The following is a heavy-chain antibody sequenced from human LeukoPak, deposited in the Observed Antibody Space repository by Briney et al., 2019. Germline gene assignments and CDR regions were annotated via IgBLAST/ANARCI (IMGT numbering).Heavy chain of an antibody. CDR3: ARGGGYYPIDY. CDR1: GFTVNSNY. D-gene: IGHD2-15*01. Sequence: GGSLRLSCAASGFTVNSNYMNWVRQAPGKGLEWVSVLYSDGRTYYADSVKGRFTVSRDTSKNTLYLQVNSLRAEDTAVYYCARGGGYYPIDYWGQGTLVTVSS. CDR2: LYSDGRT. J-gene: IGHJ4*02. V-gene: IGHV3-53*01.